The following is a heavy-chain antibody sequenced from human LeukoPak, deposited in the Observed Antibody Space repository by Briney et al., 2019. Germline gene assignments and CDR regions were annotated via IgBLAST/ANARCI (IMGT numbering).Heavy chain of an antibody. CDR3: AKDLEGGSGWYYNWFDP. CDR1: GFTFSSYA. D-gene: IGHD6-19*01. V-gene: IGHV3-23*01. Sequence: PGGSLRLSCAASGFTFSSYAMSWVRQAPGKGLEWVSAISGSGGSTYYADSVKGRFTISRDNSKNTLYPQMNSLRAEDTAVYYCAKDLEGGSGWYYNWFDPWGQGTLVTVSS. CDR2: ISGSGGST. J-gene: IGHJ5*02.